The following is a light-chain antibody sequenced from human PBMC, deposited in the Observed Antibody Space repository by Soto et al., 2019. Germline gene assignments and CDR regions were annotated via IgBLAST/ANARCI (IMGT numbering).Light chain of an antibody. CDR3: QHYNSYSEA. V-gene: IGKV1-5*03. Sequence: DIQMTQSSPTLSGSVGDRVTITCRASQTISSWLAWYQQKPGKAPKLLIYKASTLKSGVPSRFSGSGSGTEFTLTISSLQPDDFATYYCQHYNSYSEAFGQGTKVELK. CDR1: QTISSW. J-gene: IGKJ1*01. CDR2: KAS.